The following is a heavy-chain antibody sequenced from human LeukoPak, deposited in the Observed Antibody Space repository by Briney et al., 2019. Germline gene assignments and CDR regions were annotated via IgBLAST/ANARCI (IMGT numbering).Heavy chain of an antibody. J-gene: IGHJ6*03. Sequence: GGSLRLSCAASGFTVSSDYMSWVRQAPGKGLEWVSVIYSGGSTYYADSVKGRFTISRDNSKNTLYLQTNSLRAEDTAVYYCARVKAGYYYYMDVWGKGTTVAVSS. D-gene: IGHD3-10*01. CDR2: IYSGGST. CDR1: GFTVSSDY. V-gene: IGHV3-53*01. CDR3: ARVKAGYYYYMDV.